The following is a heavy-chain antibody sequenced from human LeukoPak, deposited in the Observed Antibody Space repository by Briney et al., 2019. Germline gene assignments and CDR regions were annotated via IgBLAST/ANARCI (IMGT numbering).Heavy chain of an antibody. CDR3: ARRDYYYYMDV. Sequence: PSETLSLTCTVSGGSISSYYWGWIRQPPGKGLEWIGNIYYTGSTNYNPSLKSRVTISVDTSKNQFSLKLSSVTAADTAVYYCARRDYYYYMDVWGKGTTVTISS. J-gene: IGHJ6*03. CDR1: GGSISSYY. CDR2: IYYTGST. V-gene: IGHV4-59*08.